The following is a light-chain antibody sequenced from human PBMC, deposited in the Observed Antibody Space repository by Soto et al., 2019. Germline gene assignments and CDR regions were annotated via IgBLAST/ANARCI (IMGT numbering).Light chain of an antibody. CDR1: QSVSRY. CDR2: DAS. CDR3: QQRSDWPST. Sequence: DIVLTQSPATLSLSTGERATLSCRASQSVSRYLAWYQQKPGQAPRLLIYDASNRDTGIPARFSGSGSGTDFTRTIISLEPEDVEVYYCQQRSDWPSTFGGGTKVEI. J-gene: IGKJ4*01. V-gene: IGKV3-11*01.